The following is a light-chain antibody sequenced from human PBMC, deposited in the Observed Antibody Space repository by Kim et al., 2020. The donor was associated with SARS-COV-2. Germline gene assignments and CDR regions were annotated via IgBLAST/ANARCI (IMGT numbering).Light chain of an antibody. V-gene: IGKV3-15*01. CDR1: N. CDR3: QQYDDGWS. J-gene: IGKJ1*01. CDR2: GAS. Sequence: NLAWYHQTNGQAPRALIYGASTRATGVPDRVMGSGSGTEFSLTINSLQSEDVGLYFCQQYDDGWSFGQGTKVDIK.